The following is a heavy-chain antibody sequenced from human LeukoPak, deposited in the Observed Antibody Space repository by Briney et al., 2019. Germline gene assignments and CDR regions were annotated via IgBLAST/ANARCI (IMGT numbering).Heavy chain of an antibody. Sequence: ASVKVSCKASGYTFTSYGISWVRQAPGQGLEWMGWISAYNGNTNYAQKFQGRVTMTRDTSISTAYMELSRLRSDDTAVYYCARDQLYSSGWNYYYYYYMDVWGKGTTVTVSS. D-gene: IGHD6-19*01. CDR1: GYTFTSYG. CDR3: ARDQLYSSGWNYYYYYYMDV. CDR2: ISAYNGNT. V-gene: IGHV1-18*01. J-gene: IGHJ6*03.